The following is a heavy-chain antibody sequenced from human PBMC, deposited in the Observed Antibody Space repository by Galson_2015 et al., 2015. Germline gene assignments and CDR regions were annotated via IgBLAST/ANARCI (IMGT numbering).Heavy chain of an antibody. Sequence: SLRLSCAPSGFTFSSYEMNWVRQAPGKGLGWVSYISSSGGTIYYGDSVKGRFTVSRDNAKNSLYLQMNSLTAEDTAVYYCARLGRATGTDAFDIWGQGTMVTVSS. J-gene: IGHJ3*02. D-gene: IGHD1-1*01. CDR3: ARLGRATGTDAFDI. CDR2: ISSSGGTI. V-gene: IGHV3-48*03. CDR1: GFTFSSYE.